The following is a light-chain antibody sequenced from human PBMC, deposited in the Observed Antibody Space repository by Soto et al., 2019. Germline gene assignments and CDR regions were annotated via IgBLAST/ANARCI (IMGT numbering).Light chain of an antibody. CDR3: EWHSDWHPRLT. CDR1: ESIGNY. Sequence: EVVLTQSPATLSLSPGERATLSCRASESIGNYLAWYQQKLGQAPKLLIYDASHRAIGIPGRFSCDGSGPDFALTISSLAPQDFAVYYCEWHSDWHPRLTVGGGNKVESK. V-gene: IGKV3-11*01. J-gene: IGKJ4*01. CDR2: DAS.